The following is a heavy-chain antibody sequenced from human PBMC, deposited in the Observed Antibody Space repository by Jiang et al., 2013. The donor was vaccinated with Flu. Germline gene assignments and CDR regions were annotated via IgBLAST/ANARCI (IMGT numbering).Heavy chain of an antibody. J-gene: IGHJ4*02. V-gene: IGHV4-59*08. CDR2: IYYSGST. D-gene: IGHD3-10*01. CDR1: GGSISSYY. CDR3: ARRGMVRGALVALDY. Sequence: GPGLVKPSETLSLTCTVSGGSISSYYWSWIRQPPGKGLEWIGYIYYSGSTNYNPSLKSRVTISVDTSKNQFSLKLSSVTAADTAVYYCARRGMVRGALVALDYWGQGTLVTVSS.